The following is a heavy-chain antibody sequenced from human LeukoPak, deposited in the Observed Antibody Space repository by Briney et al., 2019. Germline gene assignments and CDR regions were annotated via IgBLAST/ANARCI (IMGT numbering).Heavy chain of an antibody. Sequence: PGGSLRLSCAASGFTFSSYSMNWVRQAPGKGLEWVSAISGSGGSTYYADSVKGRFTISRDNSKNTLYLQMNSLRAEDTAVYYCAKGRAAEYYYGSGSAHYFDYWGQGTLVTVSS. V-gene: IGHV3-23*01. J-gene: IGHJ4*02. CDR1: GFTFSSYS. CDR2: ISGSGGST. CDR3: AKGRAAEYYYGSGSAHYFDY. D-gene: IGHD3-10*01.